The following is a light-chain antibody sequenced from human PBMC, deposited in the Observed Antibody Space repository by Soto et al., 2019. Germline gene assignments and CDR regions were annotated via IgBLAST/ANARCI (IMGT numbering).Light chain of an antibody. J-gene: IGKJ5*01. CDR3: QQYGSSRGIT. CDR1: ERIYSAY. CDR2: GTS. V-gene: IGKV3-20*01. Sequence: EVVLTQSPGTLSLSRGERATLSCRARERIYSAYLGWYQQKPGQAPRLLIYGTSSRATGIPDRFSGSGSGTDFTLTISRLEPEDFAVYYCQQYGSSRGITFGQGTRLEIK.